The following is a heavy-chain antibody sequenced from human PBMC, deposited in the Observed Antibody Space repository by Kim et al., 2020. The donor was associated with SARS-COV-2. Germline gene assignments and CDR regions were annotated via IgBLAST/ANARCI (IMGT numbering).Heavy chain of an antibody. CDR2: IYYSGST. Sequence: SETLSLTCTVSGGSISSSSYYWGWIRQPPGKGLEWIGSIYYSGSTYYNPSLKSRVTISVDTSKNQFSLKLSSVTAADTAVYYCERLQYYYDSSGSDYWGQGTLVTVSS. J-gene: IGHJ4*02. CDR1: GGSISSSSYY. V-gene: IGHV4-39*01. CDR3: ERLQYYYDSSGSDY. D-gene: IGHD3-22*01.